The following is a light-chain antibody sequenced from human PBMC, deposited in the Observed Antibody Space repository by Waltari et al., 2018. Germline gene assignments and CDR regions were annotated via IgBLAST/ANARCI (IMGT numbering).Light chain of an antibody. J-gene: IGKJ1*01. CDR1: HSVNSY. CDR2: ASS. CDR3: QQYYNYPWT. Sequence: AIRMTQSPSSLSASKGDRVTITCRANHSVNSYLAWYQQKPGKAPKLLIYASSTFQSGVPSRFSGSGSGTNFTLTIRCLQSEDFATYYCQQYYNYPWTFGQGTNVEIE. V-gene: IGKV1-8*01.